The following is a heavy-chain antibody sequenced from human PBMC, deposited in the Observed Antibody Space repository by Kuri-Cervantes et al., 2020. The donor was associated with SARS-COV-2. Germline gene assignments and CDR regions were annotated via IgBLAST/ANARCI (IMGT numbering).Heavy chain of an antibody. CDR2: VFHTGSP. J-gene: IGHJ4*02. D-gene: IGHD6-6*01. Sequence: GSLRLSCTVSGGSLSGHHWSWIRQPPGKGLEWIGYVFHTGSPNYNPSLKSRVTISVDSSKNQFSLNLSSVTAADTAAYYCARPGHSSSYALGYWGQGIRVTVSS. CDR3: ARPGHSSSYALGY. V-gene: IGHV4-59*11. CDR1: GGSLSGHH.